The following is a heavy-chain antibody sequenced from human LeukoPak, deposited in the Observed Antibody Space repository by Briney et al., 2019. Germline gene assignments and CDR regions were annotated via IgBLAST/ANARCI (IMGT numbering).Heavy chain of an antibody. Sequence: GGSLRLSCAASGFTFSSYAMHWVRQAPGKGLEWVAVISYDGSNKYYADSVKGRFTISRDNSKNTLYLQMNSLRAEDTAVYYCAREYSFGSGTSRINWFDPWGQGTLVTVSS. CDR1: GFTFSSYA. V-gene: IGHV3-30*01. J-gene: IGHJ5*02. CDR2: ISYDGSNK. CDR3: AREYSFGSGTSRINWFDP. D-gene: IGHD3-10*01.